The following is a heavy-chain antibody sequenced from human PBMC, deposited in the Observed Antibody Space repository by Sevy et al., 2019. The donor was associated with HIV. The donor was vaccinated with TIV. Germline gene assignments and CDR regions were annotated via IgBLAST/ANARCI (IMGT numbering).Heavy chain of an antibody. CDR3: AKDISDGSRFFTKGAFDI. CDR2: ISWKSGSI. Sequence: GGSLRLSCAASGFSFDDYAMHWVRQAPGKGLEWVSGISWKSGSIDYADSVKGRFTISRDNAKNSLYLQMNSLRAEDTALYYCAKDISDGSRFFTKGAFDIWGQGTMVTVSS. D-gene: IGHD6-13*01. J-gene: IGHJ3*02. CDR1: GFSFDDYA. V-gene: IGHV3-9*01.